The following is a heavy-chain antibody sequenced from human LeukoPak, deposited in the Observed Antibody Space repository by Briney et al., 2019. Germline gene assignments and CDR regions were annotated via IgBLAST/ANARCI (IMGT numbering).Heavy chain of an antibody. D-gene: IGHD5-12*01. CDR3: ARGGGPVWLGQQDDAFDI. V-gene: IGHV4-59*01. Sequence: PSETLSLTCTVSGGSISGYYRSWIRQPPGKGLEWIGYIYYSGSTNYNPSLKSRVTISVDTSKNQFSLKLSSVTAADTAVYYCARGGGPVWLGQQDDAFDIWGQGTMVTVSS. CDR2: IYYSGST. J-gene: IGHJ3*02. CDR1: GGSISGYY.